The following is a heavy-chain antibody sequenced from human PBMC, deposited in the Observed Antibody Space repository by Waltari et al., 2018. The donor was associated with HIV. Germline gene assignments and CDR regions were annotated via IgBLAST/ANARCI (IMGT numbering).Heavy chain of an antibody. D-gene: IGHD2-21*01. CDR1: GGSFNGYY. CDR3: AREGGGDPFDY. V-gene: IGHV4-34*01. J-gene: IGHJ4*02. Sequence: VQLQQWGAGLVTPSETLSLTCAAYGGSFNGYYWSWIRQPPGKGLEWIGEINHSGSTNYNPSLKSRVTISVDTSKNQFSLKLSSVTAADTAVYYCAREGGGDPFDYWGQGTLVTVSS. CDR2: INHSGST.